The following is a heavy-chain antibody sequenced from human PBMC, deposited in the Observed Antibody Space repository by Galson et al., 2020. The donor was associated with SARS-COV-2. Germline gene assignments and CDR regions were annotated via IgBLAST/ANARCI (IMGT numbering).Heavy chain of an antibody. J-gene: IGHJ2*01. D-gene: IGHD1-26*01. CDR3: ERTAKWGLYSYFDL. CDR2: IYFSGST. V-gene: IGHV4-31*03. Sequence: ASETLSLTCTVSGGSIRSGGYYWSWVRQHPTRGLEWIGYIYFSGSTYYNPSLKSRLTISVDTSNNQFSLKLSSVTAADTAVYYCERTAKWGLYSYFDLWGRGTLVTVSS. CDR1: GGSIRSGGYY.